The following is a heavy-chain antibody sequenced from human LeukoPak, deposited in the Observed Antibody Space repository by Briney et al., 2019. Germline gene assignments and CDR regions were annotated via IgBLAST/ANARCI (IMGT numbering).Heavy chain of an antibody. J-gene: IGHJ4*02. D-gene: IGHD4-17*01. Sequence: ASVKVSCKASGYTFTNFGISWVRQAPGQGLEWMGWISPYNGHTNYAQKFLGRVTMTTDTSTTTAYLELWSLRSDDTALCYCTRDLGATTVTPFDSWGQGTLVTVSS. CDR2: ISPYNGHT. CDR3: TRDLGATTVTPFDS. CDR1: GYTFTNFG. V-gene: IGHV1-18*01.